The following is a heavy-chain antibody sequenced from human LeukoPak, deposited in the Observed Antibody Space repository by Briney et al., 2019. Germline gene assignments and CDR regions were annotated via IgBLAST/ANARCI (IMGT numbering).Heavy chain of an antibody. J-gene: IGHJ4*02. Sequence: ASVKVSCNASGYTFTTYDINWVRQATGQGLEWRGWMNPNSGNTGYAQKFQGRVTMTRNTSISTAFMELSGLRSEDTAVYFCARRNTAMVAGLDYWGQGSLVTVSS. CDR3: ARRNTAMVAGLDY. CDR2: MNPNSGNT. D-gene: IGHD5-18*01. CDR1: GYTFTTYD. V-gene: IGHV1-8*01.